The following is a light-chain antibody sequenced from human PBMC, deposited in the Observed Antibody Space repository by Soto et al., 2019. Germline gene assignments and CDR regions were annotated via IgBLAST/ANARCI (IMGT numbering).Light chain of an antibody. J-gene: IGLJ1*01. CDR1: SSDVGANNY. V-gene: IGLV2-8*01. Sequence: QSALTQPPSASGSPGQSVTSSCTGTSSDVGANNYVSWYQQHPGKAPKLMIYEVTKRPSGVPDRFSGSRSGNTASLTVSVLQAEDEADYYCSSYAGANIVVGTGTKVTVL. CDR3: SSYAGANIV. CDR2: EVT.